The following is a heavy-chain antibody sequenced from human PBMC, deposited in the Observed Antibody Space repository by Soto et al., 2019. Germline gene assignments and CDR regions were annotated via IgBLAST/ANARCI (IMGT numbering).Heavy chain of an antibody. CDR3: ARDSRDIVVVPAAMMGVVYGMDV. D-gene: IGHD2-2*01. CDR1: GYTFTGYY. CDR2: INPNSGGT. V-gene: IGHV1-2*04. Sequence: ASVKVSCKASGYTFTGYYMHCVRQAPGQGLEWMGWINPNSGGTNYAQKFQGWVTMTRDTSISTAYMELSRLRSDDTAVYYCARDSRDIVVVPAAMMGVVYGMDVWGQGTTVTVSS. J-gene: IGHJ6*02.